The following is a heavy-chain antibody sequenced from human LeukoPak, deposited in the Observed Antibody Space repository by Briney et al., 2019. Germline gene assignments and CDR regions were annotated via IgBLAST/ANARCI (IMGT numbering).Heavy chain of an antibody. CDR1: GFTFSSYA. CDR3: AKCPYGSGSSSFDY. J-gene: IGHJ4*02. V-gene: IGHV3-23*01. Sequence: GGSLRLSCAASGFTFSSYAMSSVRQAPGKGLEWVSAISGSGGSTYYADSVKGRFTISRDNSKNTLYLQMNSLRAEDTAVYYCAKCPYGSGSSSFDYWGQGTLVTVSS. CDR2: ISGSGGST. D-gene: IGHD3-10*01.